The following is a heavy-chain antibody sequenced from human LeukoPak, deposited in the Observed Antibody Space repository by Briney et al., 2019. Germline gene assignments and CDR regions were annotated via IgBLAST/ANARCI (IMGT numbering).Heavy chain of an antibody. CDR2: IYTSGST. Sequence: PSETLSLTCTVSGGSISSYDWSWIRRPAGKGLEWIGRIYTSGSTNYNPSLKSRVTMSVDTSKNQFSLQRSSVTAADAAGYYCPREGPYFDWSGYGMDVWGQGTTVTVSS. J-gene: IGHJ6*02. D-gene: IGHD3-9*01. V-gene: IGHV4-4*07. CDR3: PREGPYFDWSGYGMDV. CDR1: GGSISSYD.